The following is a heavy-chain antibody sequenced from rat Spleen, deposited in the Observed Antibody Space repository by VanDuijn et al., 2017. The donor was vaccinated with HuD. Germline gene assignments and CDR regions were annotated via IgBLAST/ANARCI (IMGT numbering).Heavy chain of an antibody. CDR1: GFTFSDYD. D-gene: IGHD1-11*01. CDR2: ISTEGTNT. CDR3: ATGAGTTEGMRHWFAY. Sequence: EVQLVESGGGLVQPGKSLKLSCAASGFTFSDYDMAWVRQAPTRGLEWIASISTEGTNTYYRDSVKGRFTISRDDANSTKVLRMDSLRSEDMATYYWATGAGTTEGMRHWFAYWGQGTLVTVSS. V-gene: IGHV5S13*01. J-gene: IGHJ3*01.